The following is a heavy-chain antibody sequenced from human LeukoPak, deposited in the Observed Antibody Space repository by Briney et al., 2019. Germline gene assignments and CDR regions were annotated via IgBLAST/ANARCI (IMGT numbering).Heavy chain of an antibody. J-gene: IGHJ4*02. V-gene: IGHV3-74*01. CDR3: ARDFVGDQDY. Sequence: GGSLRLSCAASGFSVNNYWMHWVRQAPGKGLVWVSRINLDGSITNYADSVKGRFTISRDNAKNTLDLQMNSLRPEDTAVYYCARDFVGDQDYWGQGTLVTVSS. D-gene: IGHD2-21*01. CDR1: GFSVNNYW. CDR2: INLDGSIT.